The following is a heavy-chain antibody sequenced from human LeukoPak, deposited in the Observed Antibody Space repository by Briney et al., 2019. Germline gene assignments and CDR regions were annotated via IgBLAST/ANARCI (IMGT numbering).Heavy chain of an antibody. CDR3: ARHRDSSGYYLIDAFDI. CDR2: INHSGST. V-gene: IGHV4-34*01. CDR1: GGSISSYY. Sequence: SETLSLTCTVSGGSISSYYWSWIRQPPGKGLEWIGEINHSGSTNYNPSLKSRVTISVDTSKNQFSLKLSSVTAADTAVYYCARHRDSSGYYLIDAFDIWGQGTMVTVSS. D-gene: IGHD3-22*01. J-gene: IGHJ3*02.